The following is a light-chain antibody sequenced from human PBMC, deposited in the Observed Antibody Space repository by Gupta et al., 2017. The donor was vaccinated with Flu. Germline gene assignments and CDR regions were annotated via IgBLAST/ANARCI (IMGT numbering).Light chain of an antibody. CDR3: SSYRSSSALYV. CDR2: EVS. Sequence: QSALTQPASVSGSPGQSITISCTGTSSDIGGYNNVSWYQHHPGKAPKLLIYEVSNRPSGFSNRFSGSKSGNTASLTTSGLQAEDEADYYCSSYRSSSALYVFGSGTKVTVL. J-gene: IGLJ1*01. CDR1: SSDIGGYNN. V-gene: IGLV2-14*01.